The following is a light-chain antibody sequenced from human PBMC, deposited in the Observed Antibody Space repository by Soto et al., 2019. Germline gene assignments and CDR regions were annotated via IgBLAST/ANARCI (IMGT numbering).Light chain of an antibody. V-gene: IGKV1-39*01. CDR1: QTISRN. Sequence: DIQLTQSPSSLSASVGDRVTITCRASQTISRNLNWYQQKPGEATRLLMYVVSTLQGVVASRFTGCESGTDYTLSIISVQPADFATYYCHQSYSIPYTFGQGTKLEIK. J-gene: IGKJ2*01. CDR3: HQSYSIPYT. CDR2: VVS.